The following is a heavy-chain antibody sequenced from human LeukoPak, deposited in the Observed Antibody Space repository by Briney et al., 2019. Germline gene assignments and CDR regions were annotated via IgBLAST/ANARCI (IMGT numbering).Heavy chain of an antibody. J-gene: IGHJ4*02. Sequence: SETLSLTCTVSGGSISSSSYYWGWIRQPPGKGLEWMGSIYYSGSTYYNPSLKSRVTISVDTSKNQFYLKLSSVTAADTAVYYCARRRILGYFDYWGQGTLVTVSS. CDR2: IYYSGST. CDR1: GGSISSSSYY. CDR3: ARRRILGYFDY. V-gene: IGHV4-39*01. D-gene: IGHD2-15*01.